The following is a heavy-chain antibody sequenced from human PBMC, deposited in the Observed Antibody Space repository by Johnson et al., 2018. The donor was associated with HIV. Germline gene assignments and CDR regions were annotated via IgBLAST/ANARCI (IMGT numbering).Heavy chain of an antibody. Sequence: QVQLVESGGGVVQPGGSLRLSCAASGFTFSSYGMHWVRQAPGKGLEWVAFIRYDGSNKYYVDSVKGRFTISRDNSKNTLYLQMNSLRAEDTAVYYCAKCFWGSSLIDVFDMWGQGTMVTVSS. CDR1: GFTFSSYG. D-gene: IGHD6-13*01. J-gene: IGHJ3*02. V-gene: IGHV3-30*02. CDR2: IRYDGSNK. CDR3: AKCFWGSSLIDVFDM.